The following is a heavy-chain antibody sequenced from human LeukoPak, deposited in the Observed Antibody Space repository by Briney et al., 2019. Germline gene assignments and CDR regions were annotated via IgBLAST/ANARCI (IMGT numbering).Heavy chain of an antibody. CDR2: IYYSGST. Sequence: SETLSLTCAVSGGSIISDTYYWGWIRQPPGKGLEWIGSIYYSGSTYYNPSLKSRLTISVDTSKNQFSLRLSSVTASDTAVYYCARESRPYGSGSSLGFDPWGQGTLVTVSS. J-gene: IGHJ5*02. V-gene: IGHV4-39*07. CDR1: GGSIISDTYY. D-gene: IGHD3-10*01. CDR3: ARESRPYGSGSSLGFDP.